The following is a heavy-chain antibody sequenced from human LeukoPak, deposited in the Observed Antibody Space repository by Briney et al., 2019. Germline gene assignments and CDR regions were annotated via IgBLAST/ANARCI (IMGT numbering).Heavy chain of an antibody. D-gene: IGHD5/OR15-5a*01. CDR2: ISNNGGST. CDR1: GFTFSSYA. J-gene: IGHJ4*02. V-gene: IGHV3-64D*06. Sequence: GGSLRLSCSASGFTFSSYAMHWVRQAPGKGLEYVSAISNNGGSTYYADSVKGRFTISRDNSKNTLYLQMSSLRAEDTAVYYCVKDRSLYDYETVSDYWGQGTLVTVSS. CDR3: VKDRSLYDYETVSDY.